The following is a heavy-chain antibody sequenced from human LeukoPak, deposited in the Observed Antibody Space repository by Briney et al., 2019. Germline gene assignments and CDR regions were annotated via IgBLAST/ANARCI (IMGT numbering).Heavy chain of an antibody. CDR1: GFTFSDYS. D-gene: IGHD6-13*01. Sequence: GGSLRLSCAASGFTFSDYSMNWVRQAPGKGLEWVSSISSSSSYIYYADSVKGRFTISRDNAKNSLYLQMNSLRAEDTAVYYCAGAVDRLAAAGTGYWGQGTLVTVSS. J-gene: IGHJ4*02. V-gene: IGHV3-21*01. CDR3: AGAVDRLAAAGTGY. CDR2: ISSSSSYI.